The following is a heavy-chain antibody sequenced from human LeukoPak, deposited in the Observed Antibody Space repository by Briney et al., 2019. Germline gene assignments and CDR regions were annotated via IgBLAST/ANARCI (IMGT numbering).Heavy chain of an antibody. V-gene: IGHV3-7*01. Sequence: GGSLRLSCAASGFTFSSYWMSWVRQAPGKGLEWVANIKQDGSEKYYVDSVKGRFTISRDNAKNSLYLQMNSLRAEDTAVYYCARARLGYCSSTSCYTGYFDYWGQGTLVTVSS. J-gene: IGHJ4*02. D-gene: IGHD2-2*01. CDR1: GFTFSSYW. CDR3: ARARLGYCSSTSCYTGYFDY. CDR2: IKQDGSEK.